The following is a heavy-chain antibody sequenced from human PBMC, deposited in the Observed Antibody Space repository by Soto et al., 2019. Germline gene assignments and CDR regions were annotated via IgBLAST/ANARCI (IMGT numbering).Heavy chain of an antibody. D-gene: IGHD3-9*01. Sequence: EVQLLESGGGLVQPGGSLRLSCVASGFTFITFDMSWVRQAPGKGLEWVSEISGSDGRTYYADSVNRRFTISRDNSKNTLYLQMNRLRAEDTAVYYCAKGAWLDYWGQGILVTVSS. CDR3: AKGAWLDY. J-gene: IGHJ4*02. CDR2: ISGSDGRT. CDR1: GFTFITFD. V-gene: IGHV3-23*01.